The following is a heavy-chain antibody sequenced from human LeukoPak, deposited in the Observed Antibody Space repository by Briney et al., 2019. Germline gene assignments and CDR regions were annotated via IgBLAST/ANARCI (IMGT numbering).Heavy chain of an antibody. J-gene: IGHJ5*02. V-gene: IGHV1-2*02. CDR1: GYTFTSYY. Sequence: AASVKVSCKASGYTFTSYYMHWVRQAPGQGREWMGWINPNSGGTKYQGRVTMTRDTSISTAYMELSRLRSDDTAVYYCARGWQQWLDNNWFDPWGQGTLVTVSS. CDR2: INPNSGGT. CDR3: ARGWQQWLDNNWFDP. D-gene: IGHD6-19*01.